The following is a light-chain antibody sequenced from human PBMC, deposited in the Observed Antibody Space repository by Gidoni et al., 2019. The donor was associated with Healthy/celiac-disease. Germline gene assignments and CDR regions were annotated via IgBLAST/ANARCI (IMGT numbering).Light chain of an antibody. CDR1: QSVLYRSNNKNY. CDR3: QQYYSTPQT. V-gene: IGKV4-1*01. CDR2: WAS. Sequence: DIVMTQSPDSLAVSLGERATINCKSSQSVLYRSNNKNYLAWYQQKPGQPPKLLIYWASTRESGVPDRVIGSGSGTDFTLTISSLQAEDVAVYYCQQYYSTPQTFGQGTRLEIK. J-gene: IGKJ5*01.